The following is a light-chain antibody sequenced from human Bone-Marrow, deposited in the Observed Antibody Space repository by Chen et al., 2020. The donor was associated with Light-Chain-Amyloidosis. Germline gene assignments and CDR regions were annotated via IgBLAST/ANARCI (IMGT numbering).Light chain of an antibody. CDR1: QTISSNY. J-gene: IGKJ4*01. V-gene: IGKV3-20*01. CDR2: GSA. CDR3: QQYGTSPLT. Sequence: EIVLTQSPGTLSLSPGEGANLSCRASQTISSNYLTWYQQKFGQAPRLLIYGSARRATGIPDRFTGSGSGTDFTLTINRLEPEDFAMYYCQQYGTSPLTFGVGTKVEIK.